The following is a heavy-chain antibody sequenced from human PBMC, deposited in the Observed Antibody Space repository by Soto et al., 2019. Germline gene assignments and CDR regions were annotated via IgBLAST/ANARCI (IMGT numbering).Heavy chain of an antibody. CDR1: GGKSVSRGYC. J-gene: IGHJ4*02. D-gene: IGHD2-15*01. V-gene: IGHV4-61*08. CDR3: ARGVLY. CDR2: ISTTGTT. Sequence: LTWAVAGGKSVSRGYCWSWIRQTPGNGLEWLGCISTTGTTNYNPSLKTRVTISVDTSKNQFSLRLSTVTAADTAVYYCARGVLYWGQGILVTVSS.